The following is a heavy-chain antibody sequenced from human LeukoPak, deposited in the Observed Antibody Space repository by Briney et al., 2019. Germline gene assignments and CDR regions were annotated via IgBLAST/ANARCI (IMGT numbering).Heavy chain of an antibody. CDR2: ISYDGSNK. V-gene: IGHV3-30*03. CDR1: GFTFSSYG. D-gene: IGHD6-6*01. Sequence: GGSLRLSCAASGFTFSSYGMHWVRQAPGKGLEWVAVISYDGSNKYYADSVKGRFTISRDSSKNTLYLQMNSLRAEDTAVYYCATDSRSGFYFDHWGQGTLVTVSS. CDR3: ATDSRSGFYFDH. J-gene: IGHJ4*02.